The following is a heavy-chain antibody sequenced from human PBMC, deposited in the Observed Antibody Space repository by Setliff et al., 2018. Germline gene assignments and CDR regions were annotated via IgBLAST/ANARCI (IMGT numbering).Heavy chain of an antibody. D-gene: IGHD2-2*02. V-gene: IGHV4-61*09. CDR3: ARGINTVSWTPKY. CDR1: GDSISTGINY. J-gene: IGHJ4*02. CDR2: IDRSGNT. Sequence: PSETLSLTCTVSGDSISTGINYWSWIRQPAGKGLEWIGHIDRSGNTNFNPSLKSRVTISGDRSKNQFSLELSSVTAADTAVYYCARGINTVSWTPKYWGQGTLVTVSS.